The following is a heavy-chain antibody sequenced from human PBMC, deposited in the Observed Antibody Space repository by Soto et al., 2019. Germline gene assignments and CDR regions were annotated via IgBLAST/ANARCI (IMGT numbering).Heavy chain of an antibody. CDR2: INHSGST. CDR1: GGSFSGYY. V-gene: IGHV4-34*01. J-gene: IGHJ6*02. D-gene: IGHD3-10*01. Sequence: KLSETLSPTCAVYGGSFSGYYWSWIRQPPGKGLEWIGEINHSGSTNYNPSLKSRVTISVDTSKNQFSLKLSSVTAADTAVYYCARGVILWFGELLSKRGYYYYGMDVWGQGTTVTVSS. CDR3: ARGVILWFGELLSKRGYYYYGMDV.